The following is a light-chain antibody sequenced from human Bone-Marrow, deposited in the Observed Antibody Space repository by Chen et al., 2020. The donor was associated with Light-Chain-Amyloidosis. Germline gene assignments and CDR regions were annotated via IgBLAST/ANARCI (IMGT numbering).Light chain of an antibody. CDR1: QSVRSNY. Sequence: EIVLNQPPATLSLSPGERATLPCRASQSVRSNYLAWYQQNPGQAPRLRIYGASSRATGIPDRFSGSGSGADFTLTISRLEPGDFAVYYCQQYGTSPLTFGGGTKVEIK. CDR3: QQYGTSPLT. V-gene: IGKV3-20*01. J-gene: IGKJ4*01. CDR2: GAS.